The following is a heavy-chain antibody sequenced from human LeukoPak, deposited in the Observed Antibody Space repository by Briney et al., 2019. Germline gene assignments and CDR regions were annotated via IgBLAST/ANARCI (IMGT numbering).Heavy chain of an antibody. D-gene: IGHD3-16*01. V-gene: IGHV4-59*01. CDR3: ARHGDFGDTDAFDI. Sequence: KPSETLSLTCSVSGGSISGYYWSWIRQPPGKGLEWIGNIYYSGNTNYNPSLKGRVTISVDTSKNQFSLSLSSVTAADTAVYYCARHGDFGDTDAFDIWGQGTMVTVSS. CDR2: IYYSGNT. CDR1: GGSISGYY. J-gene: IGHJ3*02.